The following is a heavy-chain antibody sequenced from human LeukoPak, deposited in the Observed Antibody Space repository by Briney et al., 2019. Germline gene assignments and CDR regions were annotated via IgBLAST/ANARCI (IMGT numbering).Heavy chain of an antibody. V-gene: IGHV3-30*02. CDR3: AKVYNYFYYMDV. Sequence: GGSLRLSCAASGFTFSSYGMHWVRQAPGKGLEWVTFIRYDGNDKYYADSVKGRFTISRDNSKNTLYLQMNSLRVEDTAVYHCAKVYNYFYYMDVWGKGTTVTVSS. J-gene: IGHJ6*03. CDR2: IRYDGNDK. D-gene: IGHD2-2*02. CDR1: GFTFSSYG.